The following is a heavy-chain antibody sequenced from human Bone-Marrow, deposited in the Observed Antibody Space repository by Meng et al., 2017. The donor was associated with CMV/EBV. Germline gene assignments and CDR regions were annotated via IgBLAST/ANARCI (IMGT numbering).Heavy chain of an antibody. V-gene: IGHV4-61*01. D-gene: IGHD3-22*01. Sequence: SETLSLTCTVSGGSVSSGSYYWSWIRQPPGKGLEWCGYIYYSGSTNYNPSLKSRVTISVDTSKNQFSLKLSSVTAADTAVYYCARDRRYYDMRRSDYAFDIWGQGTMVTVSS. CDR2: IYYSGST. CDR3: ARDRRYYDMRRSDYAFDI. CDR1: GGSVSSGSYY. J-gene: IGHJ3*02.